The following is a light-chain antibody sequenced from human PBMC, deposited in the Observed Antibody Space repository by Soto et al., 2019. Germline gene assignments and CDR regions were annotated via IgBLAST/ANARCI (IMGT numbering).Light chain of an antibody. Sequence: QSVLTQPASVSGSPGQSITISCTGTSGDIGGYNYVSWYQQHPGKAPKLLIFEVTNRPSGVSNRFSGSKSGNTASLTISGLQAEDEADYYCSSYTTNITPVVFGGGTKLTVL. V-gene: IGLV2-14*01. J-gene: IGLJ2*01. CDR1: SGDIGGYNY. CDR2: EVT. CDR3: SSYTTNITPVV.